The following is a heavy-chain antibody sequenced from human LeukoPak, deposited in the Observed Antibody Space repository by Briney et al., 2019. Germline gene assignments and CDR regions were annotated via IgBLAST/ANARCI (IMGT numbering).Heavy chain of an antibody. J-gene: IGHJ5*02. Sequence: SETLSLTCTVSGGSISRSSYYWGWIRQPPGKGLEWIGSIYYSGSTYYNPSLKSRVTISVDTSKNQFSLKLSSVTAADTAVYYCARGAVLMVYDAPTQDWFDPWGQGTLVTVSS. CDR2: IYYSGST. CDR3: ARGAVLMVYDAPTQDWFDP. CDR1: GGSISRSSYY. V-gene: IGHV4-39*07. D-gene: IGHD2-8*01.